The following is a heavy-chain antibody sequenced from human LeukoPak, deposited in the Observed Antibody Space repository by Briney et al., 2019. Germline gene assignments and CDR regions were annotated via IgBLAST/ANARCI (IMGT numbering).Heavy chain of an antibody. D-gene: IGHD3-22*01. CDR2: IYHSGST. J-gene: IGHJ5*02. V-gene: IGHV4-38-2*02. CDR1: GYSISSGYY. Sequence: MSSETLSLTCTVSGYSISSGYYWGWIRQPPGKGLEWIGSIYHSGSTYYNPSLKSRVTISVDTSKNQFSLKLSSVTAADTAVYYCARRGYDSSGYFWNWFDPWGQGTLVTVSS. CDR3: ARRGYDSSGYFWNWFDP.